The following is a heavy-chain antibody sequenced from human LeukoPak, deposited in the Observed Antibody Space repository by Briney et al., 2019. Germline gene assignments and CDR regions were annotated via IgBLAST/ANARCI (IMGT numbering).Heavy chain of an antibody. Sequence: GGSLRLSCAAPGFTFSYAWMSWVRQAPGKRLEWVGRIKSKTDDGTTDYAAPVKGRFTISRDDSKNTLYLQMNSLKTEDTAVYYCSTDYPNSGYETFDYWGQGTLVTVSS. D-gene: IGHD5-12*01. J-gene: IGHJ4*02. CDR3: STDYPNSGYETFDY. V-gene: IGHV3-15*01. CDR2: IKSKTDDGTT. CDR1: GFTFSYAW.